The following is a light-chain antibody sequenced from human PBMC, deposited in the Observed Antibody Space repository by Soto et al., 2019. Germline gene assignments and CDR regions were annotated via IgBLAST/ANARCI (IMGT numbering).Light chain of an antibody. CDR3: QQYFNTPWT. J-gene: IGKJ1*01. V-gene: IGKV4-1*01. Sequence: DIVMTQSPDSLAVSLGERATINCKSSQSLFYSSKNKDYLAWYQQKPGQPPRLLIYWASTRESGVPERFSGSGSGTDFTLTVSSLQAAHVAVYYCQQYFNTPWTFGQGTKVEIK. CDR1: QSLFYSSKNKDY. CDR2: WAS.